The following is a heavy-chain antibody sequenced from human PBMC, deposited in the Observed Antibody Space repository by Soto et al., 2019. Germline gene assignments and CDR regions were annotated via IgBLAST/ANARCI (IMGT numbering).Heavy chain of an antibody. CDR1: GGSMRNYF. Sequence: SETLSLTCTVSGGSMRNYFWTWIRQPPGKGLEWIGYIHYSGTTSFFPSYNPSLRSRVTISEDTSKNQFSLKLLSVTAADTAVYFCAAGEASSRNLAPYYLDFWGQGTLVTVS. CDR3: AAGEASSRNLAPYYLDF. J-gene: IGHJ4*02. V-gene: IGHV4-59*01. D-gene: IGHD6-13*01. CDR2: IHYSGTT.